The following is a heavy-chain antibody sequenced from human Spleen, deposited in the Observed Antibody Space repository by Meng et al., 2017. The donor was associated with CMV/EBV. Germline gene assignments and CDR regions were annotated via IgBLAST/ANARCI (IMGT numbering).Heavy chain of an antibody. J-gene: IGHJ4*02. D-gene: IGHD3-22*01. CDR3: ASRTSGYRYYFDY. CDR2: INHSGST. V-gene: IGHV4-34*01. Sequence: GSLRLSCAVYGGSFSGYYWSWIRQPPGKGLEWIGEINHSGSTNYNPSLKSRVTISVDTSKNQFSLKLSSVTAADTAVYYCASRTSGYRYYFDYWGQGTLVTVSS. CDR1: GGSFSGYY.